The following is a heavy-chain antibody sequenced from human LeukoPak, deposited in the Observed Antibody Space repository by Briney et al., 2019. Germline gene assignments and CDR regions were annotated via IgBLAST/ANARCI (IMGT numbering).Heavy chain of an antibody. CDR3: VRDSGYFLSDC. J-gene: IGHJ4*02. CDR1: GFTFSSYL. D-gene: IGHD3-22*01. Sequence: GGSLRLSCAASGFTFSSYLMNWVRQAPGKGLEWVANIKEDGSQKYYVAAVKGRFTISRDNAKNSLSLQMNSLRAEDTAVYYCVRDSGYFLSDCSGQGTLVTVS. V-gene: IGHV3-7*03. CDR2: IKEDGSQK.